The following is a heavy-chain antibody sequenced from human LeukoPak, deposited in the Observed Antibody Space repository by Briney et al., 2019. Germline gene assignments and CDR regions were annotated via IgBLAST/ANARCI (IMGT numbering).Heavy chain of an antibody. CDR2: ISSSSSTI. J-gene: IGHJ3*02. Sequence: LTCTVSGGSISSYYWSWIRQPPGKGLEWVSYISSSSSTIYYADSVKGRFTISRDNAKNSLYLQMNSLRAEDTAVYYCARDRAVGVMIAFDIWGQGTTVTVSS. CDR3: ARDRAVGVMIAFDI. D-gene: IGHD3-16*01. CDR1: GGSISSYY. V-gene: IGHV3-11*04.